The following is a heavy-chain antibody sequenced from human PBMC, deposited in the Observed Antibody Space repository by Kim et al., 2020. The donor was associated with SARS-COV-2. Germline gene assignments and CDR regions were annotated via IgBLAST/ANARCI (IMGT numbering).Heavy chain of an antibody. J-gene: IGHJ4*02. V-gene: IGHV1-24*01. CDR3: ATGSRVPFDY. CDR1: GYTLTELS. Sequence: ASVKVSCKVSGYTLTELSMHWVRQAPGKGLEWKGGFDPEDGETIYAQKFQGRVTMTEDTSTDTAYMELSRLRSEDTAEYYCATGSRVPFDYWCQGTLVTVSS. CDR2: FDPEDGET.